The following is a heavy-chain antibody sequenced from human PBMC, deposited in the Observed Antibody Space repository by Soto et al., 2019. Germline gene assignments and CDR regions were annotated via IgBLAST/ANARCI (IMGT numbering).Heavy chain of an antibody. CDR3: ARPRGYSYGYRDWYFDL. Sequence: SETLSLTFAVYGGSFIGYYWGWILQPPGKGLEWIGEINHSGSTNYNPSLKSRVTISVDTSKNQFSLKLSSVTAADTAVYYCARPRGYSYGYRDWYFDLWGRGTLVTVSS. D-gene: IGHD5-18*01. CDR1: GGSFIGYY. V-gene: IGHV4-34*01. CDR2: INHSGST. J-gene: IGHJ2*01.